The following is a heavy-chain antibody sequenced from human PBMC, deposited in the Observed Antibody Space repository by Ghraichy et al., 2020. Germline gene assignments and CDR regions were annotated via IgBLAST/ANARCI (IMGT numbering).Heavy chain of an antibody. Sequence: GGSLRLSCAASGFTFRNYGMNWVRQAPGKGLEWVSYISGSTSLIHYTDSVKGRFTISRDNEKNSLYLQMNSLRDEDTALYYCARARGATVHRMWCDPWGQGTLVTGSA. J-gene: IGHJ5*02. V-gene: IGHV3-48*02. D-gene: IGHD4-17*01. CDR1: GFTFRNYG. CDR3: ARARGATVHRMWCDP. CDR2: ISGSTSLI.